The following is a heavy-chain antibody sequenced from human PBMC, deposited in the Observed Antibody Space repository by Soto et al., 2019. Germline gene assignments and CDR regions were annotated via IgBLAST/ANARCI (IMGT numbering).Heavy chain of an antibody. V-gene: IGHV1-69*01. D-gene: IGHD3-9*01. Sequence: QVQLVQSGAEVKKPGSSVKVSCKASGGSFSNYAISWVRQAPGQGLEWMGGITPIFGRANYAQKFQGRVTITADESTRTASMELSSLRSEDTAIYYCARGWSYDILTGFSYWGQGTLVTVSS. CDR3: ARGWSYDILTGFSY. J-gene: IGHJ4*02. CDR2: ITPIFGRA. CDR1: GGSFSNYA.